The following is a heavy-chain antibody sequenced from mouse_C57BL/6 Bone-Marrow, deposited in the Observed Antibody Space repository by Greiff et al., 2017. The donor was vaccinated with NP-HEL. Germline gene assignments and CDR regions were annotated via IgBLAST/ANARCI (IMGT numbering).Heavy chain of an antibody. V-gene: IGHV1-42*01. CDR2: INPSTGGT. Sequence: EVKLMESGPELVKPGASVKISCKASGYSFTGYYMNWVKQSPEKSLEWIGEINPSTGGTNYNQKFKAKATLTVDKSSSTAYMQLKSLTSEDSAVYYCALYPIYDGPAWFAYWGQGTLVTVSA. CDR3: ALYPIYDGPAWFAY. J-gene: IGHJ3*01. CDR1: GYSFTGYY. D-gene: IGHD2-3*01.